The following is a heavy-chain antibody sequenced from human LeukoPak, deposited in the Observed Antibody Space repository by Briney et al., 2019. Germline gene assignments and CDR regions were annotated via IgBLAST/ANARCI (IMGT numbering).Heavy chain of an antibody. Sequence: GGSLILYCPASGFTFSSYAMSWVRQAPGKGLQLVSAISRGGDGPYYADSVKGRFTISRDNSRSTLYLQMNSLKAEDTAIYYCAKEVYGSGPYYLNYWGQGTLVTVSS. CDR1: GFTFSSYA. CDR2: ISRGGDGP. CDR3: AKEVYGSGPYYLNY. D-gene: IGHD3-10*01. J-gene: IGHJ4*02. V-gene: IGHV3-23*01.